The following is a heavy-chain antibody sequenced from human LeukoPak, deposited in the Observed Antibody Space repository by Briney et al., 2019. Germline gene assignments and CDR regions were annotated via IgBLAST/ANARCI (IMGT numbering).Heavy chain of an antibody. Sequence: GGSLRLSCAVSGFTFRNYGMHWVRQAPGKGLEWVAVIWSDGNNQYYADSVKGRFTISRDNSKNTLYLQMNSQRAEDTAVYYCARRGSGTYSVDQWGQGTLVTVSS. CDR3: ARRGSGTYSVDQ. V-gene: IGHV3-33*08. CDR1: GFTFRNYG. D-gene: IGHD3-10*01. J-gene: IGHJ4*02. CDR2: IWSDGNNQ.